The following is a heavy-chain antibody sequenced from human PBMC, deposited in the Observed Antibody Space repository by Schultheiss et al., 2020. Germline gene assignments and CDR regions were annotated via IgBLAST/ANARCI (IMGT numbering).Heavy chain of an antibody. CDR2: ISYSGNT. CDR1: GGSIYSTSYY. V-gene: IGHV4-39*07. Sequence: SETLSLTCTVSGGSIYSTSYYWGWIRQHPGKGLEWIGYISYSGNTYYNPSLKSRVTISVDTSKNQFSLKLSSVTAADTAVYYCASIYHYGMDVWGQGTTVTVSS. CDR3: ASIYHYGMDV. J-gene: IGHJ6*02. D-gene: IGHD5-12*01.